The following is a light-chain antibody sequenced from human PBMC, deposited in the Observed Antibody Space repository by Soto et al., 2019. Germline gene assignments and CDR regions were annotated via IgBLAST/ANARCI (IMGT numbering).Light chain of an antibody. V-gene: IGKV1-39*01. CDR2: AAS. CDR3: QQSYSLPRT. CDR1: QSVSGS. J-gene: IGKJ1*01. Sequence: DIQMTQSPSSLSASVGDRVTITCRASQSVSGSLSWYQQKPGKAPNPLIYAASSLQSGVPSRFSGSGSGTDITLTISTLQPEDFATYYCQQSYSLPRTFGQGTKVDIK.